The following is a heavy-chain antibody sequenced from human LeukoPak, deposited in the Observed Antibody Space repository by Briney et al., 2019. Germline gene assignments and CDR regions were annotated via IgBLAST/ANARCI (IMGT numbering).Heavy chain of an antibody. D-gene: IGHD6-6*01. CDR1: GGSFSGYY. CDR3: ARTGVQHDAFDI. CDR2: IYYSGST. J-gene: IGHJ3*02. Sequence: SETLSLTCAVYGGSFSGYYWGWIRQPPGKGLEWIGSIYYSGSTYYNPSLKSRVTISVDTSKNQFSLKLSSVTAADTAVYYCARTGVQHDAFDIWGQGTMVTVSS. V-gene: IGHV4-34*01.